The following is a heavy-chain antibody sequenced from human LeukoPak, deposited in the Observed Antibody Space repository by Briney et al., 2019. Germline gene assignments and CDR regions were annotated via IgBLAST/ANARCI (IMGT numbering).Heavy chain of an antibody. J-gene: IGHJ5*02. CDR3: ASGSKGFSES. CDR2: IYNSGGT. V-gene: IGHV4-59*08. CDR1: GGSISSYY. D-gene: IGHD3-10*01. Sequence: SETLSLTCTVSGGSISSYYWSWIRQPPGKGLEWIGYIYNSGGTNYNPSLKSRVTISVDSSNNQFSVKLSSVTAADTAVYYCASGSKGFSESWGQGTLVTVTS.